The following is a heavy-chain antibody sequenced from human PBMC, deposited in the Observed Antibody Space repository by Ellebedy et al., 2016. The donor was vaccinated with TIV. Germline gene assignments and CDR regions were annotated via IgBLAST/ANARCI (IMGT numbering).Heavy chain of an antibody. CDR2: IIPIFGTA. V-gene: IGHV1-69*06. D-gene: IGHD4-17*01. CDR1: GGTFSSYA. CDR3: AREMETVTTQDNWFDP. Sequence: SVKVSXXASGGTFSSYAISWVRQAPGQGLEWMGGIIPIFGTANYAQKFQGRVTITADKSTSTAYMELSSLRSEDTAVYYCAREMETVTTQDNWFDPWGQGTLVTVSS. J-gene: IGHJ5*02.